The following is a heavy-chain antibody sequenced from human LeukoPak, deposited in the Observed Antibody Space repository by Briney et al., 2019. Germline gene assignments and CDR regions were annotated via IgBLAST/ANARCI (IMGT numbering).Heavy chain of an antibody. CDR3: AKDGEYYYDSSGYYPDY. J-gene: IGHJ4*02. CDR2: IYSGGST. Sequence: GGSLRLSCAASGFTVSSNYMSWVRQAPGKGLEWVSVIYSGGSTYYADSVKGRFTISRDKSKNTLYLQMNSLRAEDTAVYYCAKDGEYYYDSSGYYPDYWGQGTLVTVSS. V-gene: IGHV3-53*01. CDR1: GFTVSSNY. D-gene: IGHD3-22*01.